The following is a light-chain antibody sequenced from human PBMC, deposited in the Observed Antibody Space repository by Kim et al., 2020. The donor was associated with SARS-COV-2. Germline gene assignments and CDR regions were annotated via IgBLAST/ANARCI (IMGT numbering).Light chain of an antibody. CDR2: SNN. CDR3: AAWDDSLNGVI. CDR1: NSNIGSNT. J-gene: IGLJ2*01. V-gene: IGLV1-44*01. Sequence: QSVLTQPPSASGTPGQRVTISCSGSNSNIGSNTVNWYQHLPGTAPKLLIYSNNQRPSGVPDRFSGSKSGTSASLAFSGLQSEDEADYYCAAWDDSLNGVIFGGGTKVTVL.